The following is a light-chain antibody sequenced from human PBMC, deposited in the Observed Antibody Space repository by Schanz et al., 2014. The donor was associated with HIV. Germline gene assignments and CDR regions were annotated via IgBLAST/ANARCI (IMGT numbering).Light chain of an antibody. CDR2: ATY. CDR1: SSNIKINP. J-gene: IGLJ3*02. CDR3: AGWDDSLNVWV. Sequence: QSVLTQPPSASGTPGQRVTISCSGSSSNIKINPVHWYHPLPGTGPKLLIYATYNRPSGVPDRFSGSGSGTSASLAISGLQSEDEADYYCAGWDDSLNVWVFGGGTKLTVL. V-gene: IGLV1-44*01.